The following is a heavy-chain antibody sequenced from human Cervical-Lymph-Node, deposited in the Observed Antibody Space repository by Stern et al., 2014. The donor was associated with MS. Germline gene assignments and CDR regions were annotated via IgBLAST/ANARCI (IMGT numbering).Heavy chain of an antibody. V-gene: IGHV1-3*01. J-gene: IGHJ4*02. CDR2: INAGTGIT. CDR1: GYTFTTYA. CDR3: ARYYGGATSDY. D-gene: IGHD4-23*01. Sequence: VQLVESGAEAKKPGASVKGSCKTSGYTFTTYALLWVRQAPGQELEWMGWINAGTGITKYSQKFQGRVTLTRDTSASTAYMDLSSLRSEDTAVYYCARYYGGATSDYWGQGTLVTVSS.